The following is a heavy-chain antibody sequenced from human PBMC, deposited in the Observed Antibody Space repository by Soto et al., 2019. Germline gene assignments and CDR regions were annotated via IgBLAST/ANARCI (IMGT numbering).Heavy chain of an antibody. Sequence: PGGSLRLSCAASGFTFSSYAMSWVRQAPGKGLEWVSAISGSGGSTYYADSVKGRFTISRDNSKNTLYLQMNSLRAEDTAVYYCAKVGGGYSYGYHYYYGMDVWGQGTTVTVSS. J-gene: IGHJ6*02. V-gene: IGHV3-23*01. CDR3: AKVGGGYSYGYHYYYGMDV. CDR2: ISGSGGST. CDR1: GFTFSSYA. D-gene: IGHD5-18*01.